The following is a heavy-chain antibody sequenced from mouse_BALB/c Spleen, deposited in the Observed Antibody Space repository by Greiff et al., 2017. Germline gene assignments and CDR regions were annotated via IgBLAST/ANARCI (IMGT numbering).Heavy chain of an antibody. Sequence: EVQLVESGGGLVQPGGSLKLSCAASGFTFSSYTMSWVRQTPEKRLEWVAYISNGGGSTYYPDTVKGRFTISRDNAKNTLYLQMSSLKSEDTAMYYCARRAYYGKGDAMDYWGQGTSVTVSS. D-gene: IGHD2-10*01. CDR2: ISNGGGST. CDR3: ARRAYYGKGDAMDY. J-gene: IGHJ4*01. V-gene: IGHV5-12-2*01. CDR1: GFTFSSYT.